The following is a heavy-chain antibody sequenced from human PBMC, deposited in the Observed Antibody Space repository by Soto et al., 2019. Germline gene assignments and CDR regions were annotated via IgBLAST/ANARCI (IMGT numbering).Heavy chain of an antibody. D-gene: IGHD3-3*01. CDR1: GFTFSSYG. CDR3: AKQKGNYDFWSGDGAFDY. CDR2: ISYDGSNK. J-gene: IGHJ4*02. Sequence: PGGSLRLSCAASGFTFSSYGMHWVRQAPGKGLEWVAVISYDGSNKYYADSVKGRFTISRDNSKNTLYLQMNSLRAEDTAVYYCAKQKGNYDFWSGDGAFDYWGQGTLVTVSS. V-gene: IGHV3-30*18.